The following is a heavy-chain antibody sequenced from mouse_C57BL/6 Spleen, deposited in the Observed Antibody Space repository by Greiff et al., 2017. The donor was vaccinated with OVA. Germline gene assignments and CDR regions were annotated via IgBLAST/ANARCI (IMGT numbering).Heavy chain of an antibody. Sequence: VKLMESGPELVKPGASVKISCKASGYAFSSSWMNWVKQRPGKGLEWIGRIYPGDGDTNYNGKFKGKATLTADKSSSTAYMQLSSLTSEDSAVYFCARSVGPYYFDYWGQGTTLTVSS. D-gene: IGHD1-1*01. CDR1: GYAFSSSW. CDR2: IYPGDGDT. CDR3: ARSVGPYYFDY. J-gene: IGHJ2*01. V-gene: IGHV1-82*01.